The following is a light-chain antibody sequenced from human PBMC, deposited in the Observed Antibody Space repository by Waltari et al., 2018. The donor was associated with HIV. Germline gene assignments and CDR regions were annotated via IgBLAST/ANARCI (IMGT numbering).Light chain of an antibody. CDR3: AAWDDSLSGL. CDR1: SSNIGRNY. Sequence: QSVLTQPPSASGTPGPRVTISCSGSSSNIGRNYVYWYQQPPGTAPKLLIYRNNQRPSGVPDRFSGSKSGTSASLAISGLRSEDEADYYCAAWDDSLSGLFGGGTKLTVL. J-gene: IGLJ2*01. V-gene: IGLV1-47*01. CDR2: RNN.